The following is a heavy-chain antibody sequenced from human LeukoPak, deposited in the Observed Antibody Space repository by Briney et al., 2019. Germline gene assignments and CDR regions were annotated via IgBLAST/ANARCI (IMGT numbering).Heavy chain of an antibody. J-gene: IGHJ4*02. D-gene: IGHD3-10*01. CDR2: IYYSGST. CDR1: GGSISRYY. V-gene: IGHV4-59*12. Sequence: SETLSLTCTASGGSISRYYWTWIRQPPGKGLEWIGYIYYSGSTNYHPSLKSRVTISVDTSKNQFSLRLTSVTAADTAKYYCAREVESWFGDLLSYFDSWGQGIQVIVSS. CDR3: AREVESWFGDLLSYFDS.